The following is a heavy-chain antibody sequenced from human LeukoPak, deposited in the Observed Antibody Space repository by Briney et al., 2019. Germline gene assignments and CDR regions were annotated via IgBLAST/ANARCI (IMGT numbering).Heavy chain of an antibody. CDR1: GGSISSSHW. D-gene: IGHD1-26*01. CDR3: ARCGSYNWFDP. Sequence: TPSETLSLTCAVSGGSISSSHWWSWVRQPPVKGLEWIGEIYQSGSTNYNPSLKSRVTISVDKSKNQFSLNLSSVTAADTAVYYCARCGSYNWFDPWGQGTLVTVSS. CDR2: IYQSGST. J-gene: IGHJ5*02. V-gene: IGHV4-4*02.